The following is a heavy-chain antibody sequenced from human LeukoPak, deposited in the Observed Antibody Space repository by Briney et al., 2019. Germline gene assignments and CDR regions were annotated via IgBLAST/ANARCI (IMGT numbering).Heavy chain of an antibody. CDR3: ARRSGTNYALDF. V-gene: IGHV3-23*01. J-gene: IGHJ4*02. CDR2: ISASGGST. D-gene: IGHD1-26*01. Sequence: PGGSLRLSCAASGFTFSNYAMNWVRQAPGEGLEWVSTISASGGSTSYADSERGRFIMSRDNSKNTLYLQMNSLRAEDTALYYCARRSGTNYALDFWGQGTLVTVSS. CDR1: GFTFSNYA.